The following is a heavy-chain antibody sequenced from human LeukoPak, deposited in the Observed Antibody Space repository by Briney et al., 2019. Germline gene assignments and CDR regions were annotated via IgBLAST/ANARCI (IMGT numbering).Heavy chain of an antibody. Sequence: PSETLSLTCAVYGGSFSGYYWSWIRQPPGEGLEWIGEINHSGSTNYNPSLKSRVTISVDTSKNQFSLKLSSVTAADTAVYYCARAWGAAAGTGYYYMDVWGKGTTVTVSS. D-gene: IGHD6-13*01. CDR3: ARAWGAAAGTGYYYMDV. CDR1: GGSFSGYY. CDR2: INHSGST. V-gene: IGHV4-34*01. J-gene: IGHJ6*03.